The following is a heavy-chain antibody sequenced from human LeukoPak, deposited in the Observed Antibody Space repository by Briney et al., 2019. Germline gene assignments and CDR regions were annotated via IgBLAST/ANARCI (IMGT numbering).Heavy chain of an antibody. D-gene: IGHD6-19*01. J-gene: IGHJ4*02. CDR3: ARDSGPRFDY. CDR2: IYYSGST. Sequence: PSETLSLTCTVSGGSVSSYYWSWIRQPPGKGLEWIGYIYYSGSTNYNPSLKSRVTISVDTSKNQFSLKVSSVTAADTAVYYCARDSGPRFDYWGQGTLVTVSS. CDR1: GGSVSSYY. V-gene: IGHV4-59*02.